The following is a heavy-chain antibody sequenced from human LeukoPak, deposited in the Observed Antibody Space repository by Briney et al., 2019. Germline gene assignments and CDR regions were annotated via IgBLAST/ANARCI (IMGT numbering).Heavy chain of an antibody. J-gene: IGHJ4*02. CDR2: INYSGST. Sequence: SETLPLTCGVYGGSLSGYYWSWLRQPPGKGLEWIAEINYSGSTTYNPSLKSRVTMTEDTSTDTAYMVLSSLRSEDTAVYYCAAVTPINYWGQGTLVTVSS. V-gene: IGHV4-34*10. D-gene: IGHD4-23*01. CDR3: AAVTPINY. CDR1: GGSLSGYY.